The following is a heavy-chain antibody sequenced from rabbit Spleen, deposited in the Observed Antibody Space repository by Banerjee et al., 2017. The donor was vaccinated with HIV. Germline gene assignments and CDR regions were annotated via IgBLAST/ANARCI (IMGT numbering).Heavy chain of an antibody. Sequence: ESGGGLVKPGASLTLTCTASGFSFSSGYDMCWVRQAPGKGLEWIGYIYSGIHYTYYASWAKGRFTISKTSSTTVTLQMTSLTVADTATYFCARVSETSGWGEDLWGPGTLVTVS. J-gene: IGHJ4*01. D-gene: IGHD4-1*01. CDR3: ARVSETSGWGEDL. CDR1: GFSFSSGYD. CDR2: IYSGIHYT. V-gene: IGHV1S40*01.